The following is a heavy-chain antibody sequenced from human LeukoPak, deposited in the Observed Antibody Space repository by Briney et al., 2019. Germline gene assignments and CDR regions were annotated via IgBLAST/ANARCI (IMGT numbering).Heavy chain of an antibody. J-gene: IGHJ4*02. CDR1: GGSISSSSYY. D-gene: IGHD2-15*01. V-gene: IGHV4-39*01. CDR2: IYYSGST. CDR3: ARHDHCRGGSCWVIGY. Sequence: SETLSLTCTVSGGSISSSSYYWGWIRQPPGKGLEWIGSIYYSGSTYYNPSLKSRVTISVDTSKNQFSPKLSSVTAADTAVYYSARHDHCRGGSCWVIGYWGQGTLVTVSS.